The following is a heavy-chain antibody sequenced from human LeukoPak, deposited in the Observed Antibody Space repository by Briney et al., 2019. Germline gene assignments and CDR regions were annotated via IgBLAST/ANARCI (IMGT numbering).Heavy chain of an antibody. Sequence: PSETLSLTCTVSGGSISSYYGSWIRQPAGKGLEWIGRIYTSGSTNYNPSLKSRVTMSVDTSKNQFSLKLSSVTAADTAVYYCARVQYSSSWYFDYWGQGTLVTVSS. CDR2: IYTSGST. CDR3: ARVQYSSSWYFDY. V-gene: IGHV4-4*07. D-gene: IGHD6-13*01. J-gene: IGHJ4*02. CDR1: GGSISSYY.